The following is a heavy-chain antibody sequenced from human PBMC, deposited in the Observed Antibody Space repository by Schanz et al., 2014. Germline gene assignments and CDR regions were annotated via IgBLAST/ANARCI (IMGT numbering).Heavy chain of an antibody. J-gene: IGHJ4*02. CDR3: ARKVVATIGGYYDN. Sequence: EVHLVESGGGLVQPGGSLRLSCAASGFTFTNYAMSWVRQAPGKGLEWVSLISDSGDTAYYADSVKGRFTISRDNFKGALYLQMSSLRAEDTAVYYCARKVVATIGGYYDNWGQGTLVIVSS. V-gene: IGHV3-23*04. CDR2: ISDSGDTA. CDR1: GFTFTNYA. D-gene: IGHD5-12*01.